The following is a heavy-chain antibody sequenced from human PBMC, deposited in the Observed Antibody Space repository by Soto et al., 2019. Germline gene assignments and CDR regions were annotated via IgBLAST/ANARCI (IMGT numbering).Heavy chain of an antibody. CDR2: ISYDGNNK. CDR1: GFTFSIYF. D-gene: IGHD3-10*01. J-gene: IGHJ6*02. V-gene: IGHV3-30-3*01. Sequence: QVQLVESGGDVVQPGRSLRLSCAASGFTFSIYFMHWVRQAPGKGLEWVATISYDGNNKYNADSVKGRFTISRDNSKKTLYLQVNSLRTEDTAVYYCARGSSASYGMDVWGLGATVTVSS. CDR3: ARGSSASYGMDV.